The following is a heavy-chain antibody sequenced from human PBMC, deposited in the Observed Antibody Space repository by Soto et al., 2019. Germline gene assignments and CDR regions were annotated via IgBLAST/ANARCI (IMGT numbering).Heavy chain of an antibody. CDR1: GGSINSGGYS. D-gene: IGHD3-16*01. Sequence: PSETLSLTCTVSGGSINSGGYSWTWIRQPPGKGLEWIGFVYHTGTTYYNPSLKSRVTISVDTSNNQLSLHLNSVTPDDTAVYYCVRLIGNSWLDSWGQGTLVTVSS. J-gene: IGHJ5*01. V-gene: IGHV4-30-2*05. CDR3: VRLIGNSWLDS. CDR2: VYHTGTT.